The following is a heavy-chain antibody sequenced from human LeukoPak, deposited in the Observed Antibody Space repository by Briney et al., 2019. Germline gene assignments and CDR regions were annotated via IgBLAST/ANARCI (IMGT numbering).Heavy chain of an antibody. J-gene: IGHJ6*03. Sequence: SETLSLTCAVYDGSFSGYYWSWIRQPPGKGLEWIGEINHSGSTNYNPSLKSRVTISLDTSKNQFSLKLSSMTAADTAVYYCARGRRIVVVLGATRTHRDYYMDVWGKGTTVTVSS. CDR3: ARGRRIVVVLGATRTHRDYYMDV. D-gene: IGHD2-15*01. V-gene: IGHV4-34*01. CDR2: INHSGST. CDR1: DGSFSGYY.